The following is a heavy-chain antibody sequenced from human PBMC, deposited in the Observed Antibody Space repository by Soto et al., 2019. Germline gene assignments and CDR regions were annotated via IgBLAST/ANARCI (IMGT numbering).Heavy chain of an antibody. J-gene: IGHJ6*03. CDR2: ISSSGSTI. Sequence: GGSLGLASAASGFSLSDYYISWIRQAPGKGLEWVSYISSSGSTIYYADSVKGRFTISRDNSKNTLFLQMNSLRAEDTAVYFCAKVSAQYYYYYYIDVWGKGTTVTVSS. V-gene: IGHV3-11*01. CDR1: GFSLSDYY. CDR3: AKVSAQYYYYYYIDV.